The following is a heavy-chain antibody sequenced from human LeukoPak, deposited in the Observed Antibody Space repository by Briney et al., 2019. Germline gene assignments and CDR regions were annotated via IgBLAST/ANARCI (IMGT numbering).Heavy chain of an antibody. J-gene: IGHJ3*02. Sequence: SETLSLTCTVSGGPIRSYYWSWIRQPPGKGLEWFGYIYYSGSTKYNPSLKSRVTLSVDTSKNQFSLKLSSVTAADTAVYYCAKAAPWFGELPSDAFDIWGQGTMVTVSS. CDR3: AKAAPWFGELPSDAFDI. D-gene: IGHD3-10*01. V-gene: IGHV4-59*08. CDR1: GGPIRSYY. CDR2: IYYSGST.